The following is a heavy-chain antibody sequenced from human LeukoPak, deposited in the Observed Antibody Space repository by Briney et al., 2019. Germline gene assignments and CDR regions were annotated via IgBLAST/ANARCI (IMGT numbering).Heavy chain of an antibody. CDR2: ISSSSSYI. D-gene: IGHD3-22*01. J-gene: IGHJ3*02. CDR3: AKTPYDYYDSSGYFFSASKSDAFDI. V-gene: IGHV3-21*04. CDR1: GFTFSSYS. Sequence: GGSLRLSCAASGFTFSSYSMDWVRQAPGKGLEWVSSISSSSSYIYYADSVKGRFTISRDNSKNTLYLQMNSLRAEDTAVYYCAKTPYDYYDSSGYFFSASKSDAFDIWGQGTMVTVSS.